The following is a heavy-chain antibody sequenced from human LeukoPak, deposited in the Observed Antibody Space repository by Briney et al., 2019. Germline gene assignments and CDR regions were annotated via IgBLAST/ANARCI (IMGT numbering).Heavy chain of an antibody. Sequence: SETLSLTCSVSGGSVNSGSYYWSWIRQPPGKGLEWIGYIYYNGIANYNPSLKSRVTISLDTSKNRFSLKLTSVTPADTAVYYCARDNIAAAGTSVYWGQGTLVTVSS. D-gene: IGHD6-13*01. CDR3: ARDNIAAAGTSVY. CDR2: IYYNGIA. J-gene: IGHJ4*02. V-gene: IGHV4-61*01. CDR1: GGSVNSGSYY.